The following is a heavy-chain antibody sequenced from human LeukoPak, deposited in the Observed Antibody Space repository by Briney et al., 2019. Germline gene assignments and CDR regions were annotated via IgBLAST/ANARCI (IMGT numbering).Heavy chain of an antibody. V-gene: IGHV1-8*01. D-gene: IGHD5-18*01. CDR2: MNPNSGNT. CDR3: ARAGSYGYSYYGMDV. J-gene: IGHJ6*02. CDR1: GYTFTSYD. Sequence: GASVKVSCKASGYTFTSYDINWVRPATGQGLEWMGWMNPNSGNTGYAQKFQGRVTMTRNTSISTAYMELSSLRSEDTAVYYCARAGSYGYSYYGMDVWGQGTTVTVSS.